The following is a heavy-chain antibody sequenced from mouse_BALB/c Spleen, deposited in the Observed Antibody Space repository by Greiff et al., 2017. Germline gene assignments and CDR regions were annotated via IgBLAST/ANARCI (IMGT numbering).Heavy chain of an antibody. J-gene: IGHJ3*01. Sequence: EVKVVESGGGLVQPGGSRKLSCAASGFTFSSFGMHWVRQAPEKGLEWVAYISSGSSTIYYADTVKGRFTISRDNPKNTLFLQMTSLRSEDTAMYYCARSGGNYFFAYWGQGTLVTVSA. CDR1: GFTFSSFG. V-gene: IGHV5-17*02. CDR3: ARSGGNYFFAY. D-gene: IGHD2-1*01. CDR2: ISSGSSTI.